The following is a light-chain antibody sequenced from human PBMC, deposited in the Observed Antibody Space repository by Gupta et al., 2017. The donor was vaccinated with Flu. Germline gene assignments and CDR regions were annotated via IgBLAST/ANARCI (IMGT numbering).Light chain of an antibody. CDR3: TSFTTFSTWV. CDR1: SLDIGTYHY. J-gene: IGLJ3*02. V-gene: IGLV2-14*03. CDR2: EFT. Sequence: QSGLTQPASVSGSLGQSITISCTRNSLDIGTYHYVSWYQQHPGKAPKLMIYEFTNRPSVVADRFSCSKFGNAASLTISGLQGEDEAHYYCTSFTTFSTWVFGGGTKLTVL.